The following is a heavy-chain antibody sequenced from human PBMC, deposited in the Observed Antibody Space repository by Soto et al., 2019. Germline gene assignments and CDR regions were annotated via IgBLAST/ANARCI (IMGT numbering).Heavy chain of an antibody. V-gene: IGHV4-59*08. CDR3: GSVPGGIAVAGDYYYYMDV. D-gene: IGHD6-19*01. Sequence: KTSETLSLTCTVSGGSISSYYWSWIRQPPGKGLEWIGYIYYSGSTNYNPSLKSRVTISVDTPKNQFSLKLSSVTAADTAVYYCGSVPGGIAVAGDYYYYMDVWGKGTTVTVSS. J-gene: IGHJ6*03. CDR1: GGSISSYY. CDR2: IYYSGST.